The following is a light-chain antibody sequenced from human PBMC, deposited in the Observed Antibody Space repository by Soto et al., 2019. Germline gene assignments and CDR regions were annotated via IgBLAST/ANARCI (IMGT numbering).Light chain of an antibody. J-gene: IGKJ4*01. CDR2: RTS. CDR3: QQYNNWTRAT. V-gene: IGKV3-15*01. CDR1: QSISSN. Sequence: EIVMTQSPATLSVSPGERATLSCRASQSISSNLACYQQKPGQATRLLMFRTSSRATGFTARFSGSGSGTEFNLNISSLKSEDFGVYYCQQYNNWTRATFGGGTKVEIK.